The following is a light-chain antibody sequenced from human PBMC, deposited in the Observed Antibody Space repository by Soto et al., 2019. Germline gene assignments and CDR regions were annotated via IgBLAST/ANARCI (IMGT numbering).Light chain of an antibody. V-gene: IGLV2-8*01. J-gene: IGLJ1*01. CDR3: SSYSRSINYV. CDR2: EVN. Sequence: QSALTQPPSASGSPGQSVTISWTGTNNDIGGYTYVSWYQQLPGKAPKLMIYEVNKRPSGIPDRFSGSKSGNTASLTVSGLQPEDEAEYFCSSYSRSINYVFGTGTKLTAL. CDR1: NNDIGGYTY.